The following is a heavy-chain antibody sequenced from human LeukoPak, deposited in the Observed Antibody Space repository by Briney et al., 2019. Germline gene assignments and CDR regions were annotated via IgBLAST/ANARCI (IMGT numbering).Heavy chain of an antibody. V-gene: IGHV4-59*01. Sequence: SETLSLTCTVSGGSISSYYWSWIRQPPGKGLEWIGYIYYSGGTNYNPSLKSRVTISVDTSKNQFSLKLSSVTAADTAVYYCARDRSYYDSSGDLGYYFDYWGQGTLVTVSS. CDR1: GGSISSYY. CDR3: ARDRSYYDSSGDLGYYFDY. J-gene: IGHJ4*02. D-gene: IGHD3-22*01. CDR2: IYYSGGT.